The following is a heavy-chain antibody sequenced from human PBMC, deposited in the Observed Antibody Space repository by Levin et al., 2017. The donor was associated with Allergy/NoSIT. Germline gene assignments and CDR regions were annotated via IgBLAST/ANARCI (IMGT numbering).Heavy chain of an antibody. CDR1: GFTFSSYA. V-gene: IGHV3-23*01. Sequence: GGSLRLSCAASGFTFSSYAMSWVRQAPGKGLEWVSAISGSGGSTYYADSVKGRFTISRDNSKNTLYLQMNSLRAEDTAVYYCAKEGGIAVAGTWYFDLWGRGTLVTVSS. J-gene: IGHJ2*01. CDR3: AKEGGIAVAGTWYFDL. D-gene: IGHD6-19*01. CDR2: ISGSGGST.